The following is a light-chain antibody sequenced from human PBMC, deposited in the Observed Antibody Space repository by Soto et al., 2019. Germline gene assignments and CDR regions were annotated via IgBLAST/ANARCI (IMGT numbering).Light chain of an antibody. CDR1: QSISFF. CDR3: QQRSNLLS. V-gene: IGKV3-11*01. Sequence: EIVLTQSPATLSLSPGEGATLSCRASQSISFFLAWYQQKPGQAPRLLIYDASNRATGIPARFSGSGSGTDFPLTISSLEPEDCAVYYCQQRSNLLSFGGGTKVEIK. CDR2: DAS. J-gene: IGKJ4*01.